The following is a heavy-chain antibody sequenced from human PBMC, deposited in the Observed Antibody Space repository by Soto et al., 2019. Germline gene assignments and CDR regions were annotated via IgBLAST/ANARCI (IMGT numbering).Heavy chain of an antibody. CDR3: ARDRMTRRGPRLDP. V-gene: IGHV3-30-3*01. Sequence: QVQLVECGGGVVQPGRSLRLSCAASGFTFSTYAMHWARQAPGKGLEWVAVISFDGSNKYYADSVKGRFTISRDNSKNRLYLQMNSLRAVDTAVYYCARDRMTRRGPRLDPWGQGTLVTVSS. D-gene: IGHD4-17*01. CDR1: GFTFSTYA. CDR2: ISFDGSNK. J-gene: IGHJ5*02.